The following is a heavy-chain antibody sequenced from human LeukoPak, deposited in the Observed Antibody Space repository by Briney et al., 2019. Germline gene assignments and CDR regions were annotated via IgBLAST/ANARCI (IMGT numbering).Heavy chain of an antibody. J-gene: IGHJ4*02. CDR2: ISWNSGSI. D-gene: IGHD3-22*01. CDR1: GLTFDDYA. CDR3: AKDMAYDSSGFTAPGDY. Sequence: GRSLRLSCAASGLTFDDYAMHWVRQAPGKGLEWVSGISWNSGSIGYADSVKGRFTISRDNAKNSLYLQMNSLRAEDTALYYCAKDMAYDSSGFTAPGDYWGQGTLVTVSS. V-gene: IGHV3-9*01.